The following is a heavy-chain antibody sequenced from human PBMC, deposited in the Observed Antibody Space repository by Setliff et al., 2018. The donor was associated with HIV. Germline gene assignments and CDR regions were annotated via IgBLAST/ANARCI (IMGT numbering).Heavy chain of an antibody. CDR2: INFDGTMT. D-gene: IGHD7-27*01. V-gene: IGHV3-74*01. Sequence: SLRLSCAATGFSFSSSWMHWVRQSPGKGLVWVSRINFDGTMTNYVDSVKGRFTISRDNAKNTLYVQMNSLRVEDTAVYYCANGGFEYWGQGILVTVSS. CDR1: GFSFSSSW. J-gene: IGHJ4*02. CDR3: ANGGFEY.